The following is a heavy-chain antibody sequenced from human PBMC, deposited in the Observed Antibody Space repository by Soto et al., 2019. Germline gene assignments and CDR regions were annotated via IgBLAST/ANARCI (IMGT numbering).Heavy chain of an antibody. CDR1: GYTFTSYG. J-gene: IGHJ6*02. V-gene: IGHV1-18*01. CDR3: ARDNYDILTGYRNYYYYGMDV. Sequence: ASVKVSCKASGYTFTSYGISWVRQAPGQRLEWMGWISAYNGNTNYAQKLQGRVTMTTDTSTSTAYMELRSLRSDDTAVYYCARDNYDILTGYRNYYYYGMDVWGQGTTVTVSS. D-gene: IGHD3-9*01. CDR2: ISAYNGNT.